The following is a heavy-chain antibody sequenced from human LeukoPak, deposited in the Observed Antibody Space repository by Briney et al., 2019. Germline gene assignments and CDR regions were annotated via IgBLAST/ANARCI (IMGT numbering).Heavy chain of an antibody. J-gene: IGHJ1*01. CDR1: GDSVSSDY. CDR3: AGRGQRYFRD. CDR2: VYDSGTT. V-gene: IGHV4-59*08. Sequence: SETLSLTCTVSGDSVSSDYWSWIRQPPGKRLEWIGYVYDSGTTAYNPSLKSRLTISLDTSKNRFSLNLTSVTAADTAVYYCAGRGQRYFRDWGQGILVTVSS.